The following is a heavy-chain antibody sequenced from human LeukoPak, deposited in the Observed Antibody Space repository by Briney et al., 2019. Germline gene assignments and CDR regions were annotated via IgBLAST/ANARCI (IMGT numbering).Heavy chain of an antibody. CDR1: GFSFTTYG. CDR2: ISNDGSNK. V-gene: IGHV3-30*14. J-gene: IGHJ4*02. D-gene: IGHD5-12*01. CDR3: VKDGTTDGGYGDFDY. Sequence: PGGSLRLSCAASGFSFTTYGMHWVRQAPGKGLEWVAIISNDGSNKYFADSVKGRFTISRDNSKNTLYLQMSSLRAEDTAVYYCVKDGTTDGGYGDFDYWGQGTLVTVSS.